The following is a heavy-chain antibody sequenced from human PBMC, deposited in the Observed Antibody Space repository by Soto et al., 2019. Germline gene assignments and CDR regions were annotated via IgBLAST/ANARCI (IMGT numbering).Heavy chain of an antibody. J-gene: IGHJ6*02. CDR3: AKPYSSSSKSSRAYYGMDV. D-gene: IGHD6-6*01. V-gene: IGHV4-39*01. Sequence: LSLTCTVSGGSISSSSYYWGWIRQPPGKGLEWIGSIYYSGSTYYNPSLKSRVTISVDTSKNQFSLKLSSVTAADTAVYYCAKPYSSSSKSSRAYYGMDVWGQGTTVTVSS. CDR1: GGSISSSSYY. CDR2: IYYSGST.